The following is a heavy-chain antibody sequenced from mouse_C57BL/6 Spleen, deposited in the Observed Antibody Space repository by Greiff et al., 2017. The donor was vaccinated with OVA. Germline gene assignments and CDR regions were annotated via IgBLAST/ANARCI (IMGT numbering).Heavy chain of an antibody. CDR1: GYTFTDYN. V-gene: IGHV1-18*01. J-gene: IGHJ4*01. CDR2: INPNNGGT. CDR3: ARYDYDRYAMDY. D-gene: IGHD2-4*01. Sequence: VQLQQSGPELVKPGASVKIPCKASGYTFTDYNMDWVKQSHGKSLEWIGDINPNNGGTIYNQKFKGKATLTVDKSSSTAYMELRSLTSEDTAVYYCARYDYDRYAMDYWSQGTSVTVSS.